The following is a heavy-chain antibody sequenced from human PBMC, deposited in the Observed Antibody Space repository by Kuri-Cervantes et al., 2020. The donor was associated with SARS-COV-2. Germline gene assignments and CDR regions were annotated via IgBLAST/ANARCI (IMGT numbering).Heavy chain of an antibody. CDR3: ARGLRLYWGGGDAFDI. Sequence: ASVKVSCKASGGTFSSYAISWVRQAPGQGLEWMGWMNPNSGNTGYAQKFQGRVTMTRNTSISTAYMELSSLRSEDTAVYYCARGLRLYWGGGDAFDIWGQGTMVTVS. V-gene: IGHV1-8*02. CDR1: GGTFSSYA. D-gene: IGHD2-8*02. CDR2: MNPNSGNT. J-gene: IGHJ3*02.